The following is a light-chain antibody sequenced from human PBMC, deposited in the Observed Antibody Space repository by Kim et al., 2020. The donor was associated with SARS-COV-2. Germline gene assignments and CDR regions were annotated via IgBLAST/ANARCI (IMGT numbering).Light chain of an antibody. V-gene: IGKV1-5*01. Sequence: LSASVGDRVTITCRASQSISSWLAWYQQKPGKAPKLLIYDASNLESGVPSRFSGSGSGTEFTLTISSLQPDDFATYYCQQYSTWWTFGQGTKVDIK. CDR2: DAS. CDR3: QQYSTWWT. J-gene: IGKJ1*01. CDR1: QSISSW.